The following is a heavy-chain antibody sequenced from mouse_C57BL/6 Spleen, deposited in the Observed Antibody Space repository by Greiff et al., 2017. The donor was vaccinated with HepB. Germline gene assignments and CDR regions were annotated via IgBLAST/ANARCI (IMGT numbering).Heavy chain of an antibody. D-gene: IGHD2-4*01. CDR3: ARSYDYGFAY. CDR2: IYPGDGDT. CDR1: GYAFSSYW. J-gene: IGHJ3*01. V-gene: IGHV1-80*01. Sequence: QVQLKESGAELVKPGASVKISCKASGYAFSSYWMNWVKQRPGKGLEWIGQIYPGDGDTNYNGKFKGKATLTADKSSSTAYMQLSSLTSEDSAVYFCARSYDYGFAYWGQGTLVTVSA.